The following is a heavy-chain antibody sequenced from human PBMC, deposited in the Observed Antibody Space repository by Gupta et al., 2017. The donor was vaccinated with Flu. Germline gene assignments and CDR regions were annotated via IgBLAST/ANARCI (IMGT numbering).Heavy chain of an antibody. V-gene: IGHV3-66*02. D-gene: IGHD4-17*01. Sequence: EVQLVESGGGLVQPGGSLRLSCAGSGFTVTNNYIHWVRQAPGKGLEWVSVVFVGGTTYYADSVKGRFIISRDNSRNTVYLQMNSLRPEDTAVYYCARARLTTVTTRDYGLDVWGQGTTVTVSS. CDR1: GFTVTNNY. CDR3: ARARLTTVTTRDYGLDV. J-gene: IGHJ6*02. CDR2: VFVGGTT.